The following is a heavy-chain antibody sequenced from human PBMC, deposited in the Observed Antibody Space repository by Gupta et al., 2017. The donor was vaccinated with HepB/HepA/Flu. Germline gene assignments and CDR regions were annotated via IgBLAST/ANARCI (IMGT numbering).Heavy chain of an antibody. CDR2: IYYSGST. CDR3: ARDLSSDYMDV. V-gene: IGHV4-59*01. CDR1: GGSISSYY. Sequence: QVQLQESGPGLVKPSETLSLTCTVSGGSISSYYWSWLRQPPGKRLEWIGYIYYSGSTNYNPSLKSRVTISVDTSKNQFSLKLSSVTAADTAVYYCARDLSSDYMDVWGKGTTVTVSS. D-gene: IGHD3-10*01. J-gene: IGHJ6*03.